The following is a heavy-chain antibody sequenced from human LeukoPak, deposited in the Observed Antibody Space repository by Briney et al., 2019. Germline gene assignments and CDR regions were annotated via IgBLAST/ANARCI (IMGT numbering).Heavy chain of an antibody. J-gene: IGHJ4*02. CDR3: ARFNHYDILTGYPY. CDR2: ISSSGSTI. V-gene: IGHV3-48*03. Sequence: PGGSLRLSCAASGFTCSSYEMNWVRQVPGKGLEWVSYISSSGSTIYYADSVKGRFTISRDNAKNSLYLQMNSLRAEDTAVYYCARFNHYDILTGYPYWGQGTLVTVSS. D-gene: IGHD3-9*01. CDR1: GFTCSSYE.